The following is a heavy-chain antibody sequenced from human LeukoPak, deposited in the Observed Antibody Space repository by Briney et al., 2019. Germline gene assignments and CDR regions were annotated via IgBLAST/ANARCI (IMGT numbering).Heavy chain of an antibody. CDR1: GFTFSSYG. J-gene: IGHJ6*03. V-gene: IGHV3-30*03. CDR2: ISYDGSNK. D-gene: IGHD2-15*01. Sequence: GGSLRLSCAASGFTFSSYGMHWVRQAPGKGLEWVAVISYDGSNKYYADSVKGRFTISRDNSKNTLYLQMNSLRAEDTAVYYCARAVIQWSHLMDVWGKGTTVTVSS. CDR3: ARAVIQWSHLMDV.